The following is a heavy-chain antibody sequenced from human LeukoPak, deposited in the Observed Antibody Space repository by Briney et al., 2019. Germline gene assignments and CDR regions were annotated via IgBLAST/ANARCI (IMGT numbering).Heavy chain of an antibody. Sequence: GGSLRLSCAASGFIFSNYDMHWVRQAPDKGLEWVAFIHFDGSDTYYTQSVKGRFTISRDDSKNTLYLQMNSLKDTALYYCAKDVATAMEYMDAWGEGTTVIVSS. CDR3: AKDVATAMEYMDA. CDR2: IHFDGSDT. D-gene: IGHD5-18*01. V-gene: IGHV3-30*02. J-gene: IGHJ6*03. CDR1: GFIFSNYD.